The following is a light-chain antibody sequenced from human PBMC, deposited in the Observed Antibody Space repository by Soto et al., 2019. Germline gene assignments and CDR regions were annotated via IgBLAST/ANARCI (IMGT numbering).Light chain of an antibody. CDR2: QDS. CDR3: QAWDSSTEDVV. J-gene: IGLJ2*01. V-gene: IGLV3-1*01. Sequence: SYELTQSPSVSVSPGQTASITCSGDKLGDKYACWYQQKPGQSPVLVIYQDSKRPSGIPERFSGSNSGNTATLTISGTQAMDEADYYCQAWDSSTEDVVFGGGTKVTVL. CDR1: KLGDKY.